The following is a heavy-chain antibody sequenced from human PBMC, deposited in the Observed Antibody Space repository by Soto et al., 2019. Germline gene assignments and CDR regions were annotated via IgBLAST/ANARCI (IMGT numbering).Heavy chain of an antibody. Sequence: VQLQESGPGLVKPSETLSLICTVSGGSISSDYLSWIRQPAGKGLEWIGRVYTSGYSNSNPSLKSRVTMSVDTSKKQFSLNLSSVTAADTAVYYCAREPTTAGTVNWFDPWGQGTLVTVSS. D-gene: IGHD6-13*01. J-gene: IGHJ5*02. V-gene: IGHV4-4*07. CDR1: GGSISSDY. CDR3: AREPTTAGTVNWFDP. CDR2: VYTSGYS.